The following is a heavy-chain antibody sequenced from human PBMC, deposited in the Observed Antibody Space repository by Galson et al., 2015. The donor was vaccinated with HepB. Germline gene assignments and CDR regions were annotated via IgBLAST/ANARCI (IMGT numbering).Heavy chain of an antibody. J-gene: IGHJ4*02. Sequence: SLRLSCAPPGFTFDYYAMTWVRQAPGKGLEWVSGISPSGDMSFIADSVRGRFTISRDNARKTLYLHMRSLRAEDTAVYYCAKLQPRYKSGWYSSAWGEIDSWGQGTLVTVSS. D-gene: IGHD6-19*01. CDR2: ISPSGDMS. V-gene: IGHV3-23*01. CDR1: GFTFDYYA. CDR3: AKLQPRYKSGWYSSAWGEIDS.